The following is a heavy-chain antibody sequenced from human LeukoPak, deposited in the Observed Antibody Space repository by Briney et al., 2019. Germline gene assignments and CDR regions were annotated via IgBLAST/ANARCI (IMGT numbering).Heavy chain of an antibody. CDR3: AKECGSYYYGMDV. J-gene: IGHJ6*02. Sequence: AGGSLRLSCAASGFSFSSYAMSWVRQAPGKGLEWVSAISGSGGSTYYADSVKGRFTISRDNSKNTLYLQMNSLRAEDTAVYYCAKECGSYYYGMDVWGQGTTVTVSS. CDR2: ISGSGGST. V-gene: IGHV3-23*01. D-gene: IGHD1-26*01. CDR1: GFSFSSYA.